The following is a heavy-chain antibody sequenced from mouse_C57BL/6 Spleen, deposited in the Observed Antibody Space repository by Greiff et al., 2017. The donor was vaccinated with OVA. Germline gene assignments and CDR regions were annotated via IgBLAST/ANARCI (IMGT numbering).Heavy chain of an antibody. J-gene: IGHJ4*01. CDR3: ARTHYYAMDY. V-gene: IGHV1-80*01. Sequence: VQLVESGAELVKPGASVKISCKASGYAFSSYWMNWVKQRPGKGLEWIGQIYPGDGDTNYNGKFKGKATLTADKSSSTAYMQLSSLTSEDSAVYFCARTHYYAMDYWGQGTSVTVSS. CDR2: IYPGDGDT. CDR1: GYAFSSYW.